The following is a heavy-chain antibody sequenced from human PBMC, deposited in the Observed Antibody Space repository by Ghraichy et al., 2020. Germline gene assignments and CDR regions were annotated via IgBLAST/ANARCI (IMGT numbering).Heavy chain of an antibody. CDR3: ARHWQNCSGGSCYSKEQGEHYYYYYGMDV. CDR1: GGSISSSSYY. CDR2: IYYSGST. J-gene: IGHJ6*02. V-gene: IGHV4-39*01. D-gene: IGHD2-15*01. Sequence: SETLSLTCTVSGGSISSSSYYWGWIRQPPGKGLEWIGSIYYSGSTYYNPSLKSRVTISVDTSKNQFSLKLSSVTAADTAVYYCARHWQNCSGGSCYSKEQGEHYYYYYGMDVWGQGTTVTVSS.